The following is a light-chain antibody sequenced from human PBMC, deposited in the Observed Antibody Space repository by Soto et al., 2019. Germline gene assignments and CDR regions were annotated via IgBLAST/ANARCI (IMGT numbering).Light chain of an antibody. V-gene: IGLV2-14*01. J-gene: IGLJ3*02. CDR3: SSYTRSSTS. CDR2: DVS. CDR1: SSDVGGYNY. Sequence: QSVLTQPASVSGSPGQSITISCTGTSSDVGGYNYVSWYQQHPGKAPKLMIYDVSNRPSGVSNRFSGSKSGNTASLTISGLQAEDEADYSCSSYTRSSTSFGGRTQLTVL.